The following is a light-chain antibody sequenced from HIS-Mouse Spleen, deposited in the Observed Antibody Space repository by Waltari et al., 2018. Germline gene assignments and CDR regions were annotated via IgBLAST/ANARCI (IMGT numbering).Light chain of an antibody. Sequence: EIVLTQSPATLSLSPGERATLSCRASQSVSSYLAWYQQNPGQAPRLLSYDASNRATGSPARFSGSGSGTDFTLTISSLEPEDFAVYYCQQRSNWPPLVTFGPGTKVDIK. CDR3: QQRSNWPPLVT. CDR1: QSVSSY. V-gene: IGKV3-11*01. CDR2: DAS. J-gene: IGKJ3*01.